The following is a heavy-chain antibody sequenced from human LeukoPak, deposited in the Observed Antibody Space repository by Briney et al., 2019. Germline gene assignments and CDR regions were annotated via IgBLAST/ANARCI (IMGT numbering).Heavy chain of an antibody. CDR2: IYYSGST. Sequence: SETLSLTCTVSGGSISSSSYYWGWIRQPPGKGLEWIGSIYYSGSTYYNPSLKSRVTISVDTSKNQFSLKLSSVTAADTAVYYCARQKQQLVGIGYWGQGTLVTVSS. J-gene: IGHJ4*02. CDR1: GGSISSSSYY. D-gene: IGHD6-13*01. V-gene: IGHV4-39*01. CDR3: ARQKQQLVGIGY.